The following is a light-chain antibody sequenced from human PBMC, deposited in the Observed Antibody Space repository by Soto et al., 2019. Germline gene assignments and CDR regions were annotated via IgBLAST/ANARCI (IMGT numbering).Light chain of an antibody. CDR1: QSVSSN. CDR2: GAS. V-gene: IGKV3-15*01. CDR3: QQYNNLPPYT. Sequence: EIVMTQSPATLSVSPGERATLSCTASQSVSSNLAWYQQKPGQAPRLLIYGASTRATGIPARFSGSGSGTEFTLTISSLQSQDFVVYYCQQYNNLPPYTFGQGTKLEIK. J-gene: IGKJ2*01.